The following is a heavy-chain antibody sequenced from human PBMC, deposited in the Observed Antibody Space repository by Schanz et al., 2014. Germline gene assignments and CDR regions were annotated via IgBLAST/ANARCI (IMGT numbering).Heavy chain of an antibody. CDR2: ISYDGSSK. CDR3: ASDYNYFETEAP. CDR1: GITLSGYG. V-gene: IGHV3-33*08. Sequence: VQLVESGGGLVRPGGSLRLSCAASGITLSGYGLHWVRQAPGKGLEWVALISYDGSSKNHADSVQGRFTISRDNSKNALYLQMDSLRAEDTAVYYCASDYNYFETEAPWGQGTLVNVSS. J-gene: IGHJ5*02. D-gene: IGHD3-16*01.